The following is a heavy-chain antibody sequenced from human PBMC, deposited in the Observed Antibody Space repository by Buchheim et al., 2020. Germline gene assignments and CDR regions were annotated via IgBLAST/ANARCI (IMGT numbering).Heavy chain of an antibody. CDR1: GFTFSSYA. Sequence: EVQLLESGGGLVQPGGSLRLSCAASGFTFSSYAMSWVRQAPGKGLEWVSAISGSGGSTYYADSVKGRFTISRDNSKNTLYLQMNSLRAEDTAVYYCAKGGRDHTIFGVVGLFSAFDYWGQGTL. D-gene: IGHD3-3*01. V-gene: IGHV3-23*01. CDR3: AKGGRDHTIFGVVGLFSAFDY. CDR2: ISGSGGST. J-gene: IGHJ4*02.